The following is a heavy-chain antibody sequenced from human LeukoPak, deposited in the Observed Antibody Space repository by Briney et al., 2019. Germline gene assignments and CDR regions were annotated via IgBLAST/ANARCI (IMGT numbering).Heavy chain of an antibody. Sequence: PGGSLRLPCAASGFTFSSYDMHWVRQATGKGLEWVSAIGTAGDTYYPGSVKGRFTISRENAKNSLYLQMNSLRAGDTAVYYCARVSPYSSGWYYFDYWGQGTLVTVSS. D-gene: IGHD6-19*01. CDR2: IGTAGDT. V-gene: IGHV3-13*01. J-gene: IGHJ4*02. CDR3: ARVSPYSSGWYYFDY. CDR1: GFTFSSYD.